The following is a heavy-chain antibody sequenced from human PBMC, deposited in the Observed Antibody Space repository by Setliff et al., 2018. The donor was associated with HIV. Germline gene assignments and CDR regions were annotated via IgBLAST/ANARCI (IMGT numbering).Heavy chain of an antibody. CDR2: IYHTGKT. D-gene: IGHD2-15*01. V-gene: IGHV4-39*01. CDR3: GRVAGYCAPSRCYGYNAFDI. J-gene: IGHJ3*02. Sequence: PSETLSLTCTVSGGSVSTGSYSWGWIRQPPEKGLEWIGTIYHTGKTYYNSSLNSRATIAVDTSKDQFSLNLSTVTAADTAVYYCGRVAGYCAPSRCYGYNAFDIWGPGTMVTVSS. CDR1: GGSVSTGSYS.